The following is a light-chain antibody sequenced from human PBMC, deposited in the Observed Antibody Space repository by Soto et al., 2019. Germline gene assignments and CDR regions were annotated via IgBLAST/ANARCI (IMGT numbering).Light chain of an antibody. CDR2: GAS. V-gene: IGKV3-20*01. CDR3: QQCGWSPYT. CDR1: ESFSRDY. J-gene: IGKJ2*01. Sequence: EIVLTQSPDTLSVSPGERVTLSCTASESFSRDYLVWYLQKPGQPPRLLIQGASYRATGIPDRFSGSGLRTDFNFTLTISRVETEDFGVYFCQQCGWSPYTFGQGTKLEIK.